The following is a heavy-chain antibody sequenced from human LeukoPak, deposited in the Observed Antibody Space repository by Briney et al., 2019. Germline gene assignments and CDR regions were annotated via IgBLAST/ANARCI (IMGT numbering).Heavy chain of an antibody. CDR2: IVPIFGTG. V-gene: IGHV1-69*01. D-gene: IGHD6-6*01. CDR3: ARDGVSSIAARPRLVDSWFDP. J-gene: IGHJ5*02. Sequence: ASVKVSCKASGGTFSSYAISWVRQAPEQGLEWMGGIVPIFGTGNYAQKFQGRVTITADESTSTVYMELSSLRSEDTAVYYCARDGVSSIAARPRLVDSWFDPWGQGTLVTVSS. CDR1: GGTFSSYA.